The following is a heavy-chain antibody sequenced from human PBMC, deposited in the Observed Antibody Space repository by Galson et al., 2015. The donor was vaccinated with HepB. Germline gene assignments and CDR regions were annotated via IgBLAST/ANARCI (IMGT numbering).Heavy chain of an antibody. CDR1: GFTFSNAW. CDR3: ATVGYSGGTWNSDYYGMDV. V-gene: IGHV3-15*01. CDR2: IKSKTDGGTT. D-gene: IGHD2-15*01. J-gene: IGHJ6*02. Sequence: SLRLSCAASGFTFSNAWMSWVRQAPGKGLEWVGRIKSKTDGGTTDYAAPVKGRFTISRDDSKNTLYLQMNSLRGEDTAVYYCATVGYSGGTWNSDYYGMDVWGQGTTVTVSS.